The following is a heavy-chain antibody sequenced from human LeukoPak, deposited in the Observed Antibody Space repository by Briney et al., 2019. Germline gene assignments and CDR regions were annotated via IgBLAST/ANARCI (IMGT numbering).Heavy chain of an antibody. CDR3: AKVEGSYGDYGGAFDY. CDR1: GFTFDDYA. CDR2: ISWNSGSI. Sequence: GGSLRLSCAASGFTFDDYAMHWVRQAPGKGLEWVSGISWNSGSIGYADSVKGRFTISRDNAKNSLYLQMNSLRAEDTALYYCAKVEGSYGDYGGAFDYWGQGTLVTVSS. J-gene: IGHJ4*02. D-gene: IGHD4-17*01. V-gene: IGHV3-9*01.